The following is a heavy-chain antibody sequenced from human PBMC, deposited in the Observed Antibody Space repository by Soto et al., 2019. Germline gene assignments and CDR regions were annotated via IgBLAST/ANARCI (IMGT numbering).Heavy chain of an antibody. CDR3: ARERYRVYGDTVLNFYYSGRDV. D-gene: IGHD4-17*01. V-gene: IGHV1-69*12. CDR1: GGTFSSYA. Sequence: QVQLVQSGAEVKKPGSSVKVSCKASGGTFSSYAINWVRQAPGQGLEWMGGIIPIYGTANYAQKFQGRVTITADESTRTAYMELSSLRSEDTAVYYCARERYRVYGDTVLNFYYSGRDVWGQGTTVTVSS. J-gene: IGHJ6*02. CDR2: IIPIYGTA.